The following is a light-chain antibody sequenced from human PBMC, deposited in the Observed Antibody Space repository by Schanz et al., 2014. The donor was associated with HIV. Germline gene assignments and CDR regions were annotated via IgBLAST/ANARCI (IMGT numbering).Light chain of an antibody. CDR2: DAS. CDR1: RSVGNF. Sequence: EIVLTQSPATLSLSPGERATLSCRASRSVGNFFAWYQQKPGQAPKLLIFDASKRAPGIPARFSGSGSETDFTLTISSLEPEDFAVYYWQQRSNWPPYTFGQGSKLEIK. V-gene: IGKV3-11*01. J-gene: IGKJ2*01. CDR3: QQRSNWPPYT.